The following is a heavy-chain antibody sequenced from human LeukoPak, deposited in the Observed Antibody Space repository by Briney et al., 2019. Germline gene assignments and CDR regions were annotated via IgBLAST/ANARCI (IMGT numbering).Heavy chain of an antibody. CDR1: GGTFSSYA. V-gene: IGHV1-69*13. Sequence: GASVKVSCKASGGTFSSYAISWVRQAPGQGLEWMGGIIPIFGTANYAQKFQGRVTTTADESTSTAYMELSSLRSEDTAVYYCARERDSGFDIWGQGTMVTVSS. CDR2: IIPIFGTA. J-gene: IGHJ3*02. D-gene: IGHD6-25*01. CDR3: ARERDSGFDI.